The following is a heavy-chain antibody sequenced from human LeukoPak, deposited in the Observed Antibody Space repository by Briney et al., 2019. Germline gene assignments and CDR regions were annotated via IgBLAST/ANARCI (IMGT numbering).Heavy chain of an antibody. V-gene: IGHV4-59*08. Sequence: KPSETLSLTCTVSGGSISSYYWSWIRQSPGKGLEWIAYIYYSGSTNYNPSLKSRVTISVDTSKNQFSLKLSSVTAADTAVYYCARLPLRSHFDYWGQGTLVTVSS. CDR1: GGSISSYY. J-gene: IGHJ4*02. CDR3: ARLPLRSHFDY. CDR2: IYYSGST.